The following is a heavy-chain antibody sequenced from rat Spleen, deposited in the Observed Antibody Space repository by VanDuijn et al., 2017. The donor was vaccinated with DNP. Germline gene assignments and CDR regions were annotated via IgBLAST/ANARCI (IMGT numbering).Heavy chain of an antibody. J-gene: IGHJ4*01. Sequence: EVQLVESGGGLVQPGRSLKLSCTASGFAFSNYGMAWVRQAPTKGLEWVASISTGGVNTVYRDSVKGRFTISRDNAKNTQYLQMDSLRSEDTATYYCARHAFGSYDYYAMDAWGQGTSVTVSS. V-gene: IGHV5S13*01. D-gene: IGHD1-3*01. CDR2: ISTGGVNT. CDR3: ARHAFGSYDYYAMDA. CDR1: GFAFSNYG.